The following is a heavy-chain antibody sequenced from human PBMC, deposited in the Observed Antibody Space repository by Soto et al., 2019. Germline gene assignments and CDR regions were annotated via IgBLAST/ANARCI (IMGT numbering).Heavy chain of an antibody. CDR2: INHRGSL. J-gene: IGHJ6*04. Sequence: SETLSLTCTVTGGSMTSGDQYWTWIRHRPGEGLEWFGYINHRGSLYYNPSLKSRVSMSVDTSKNQFSLNLSSVTAADTAVYYCARELPQRQGRNMDVWGKGPTVTVSS. V-gene: IGHV4-31*03. CDR3: ARELPQRQGRNMDV. CDR1: GGSMTSGDQY. D-gene: IGHD1-1*01.